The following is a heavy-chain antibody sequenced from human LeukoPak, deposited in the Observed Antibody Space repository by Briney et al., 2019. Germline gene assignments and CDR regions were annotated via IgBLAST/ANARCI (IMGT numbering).Heavy chain of an antibody. CDR2: INVVGRST. D-gene: IGHD2-2*01. V-gene: IGHV3-74*01. J-gene: IGHJ5*02. CDR3: ARDQGYQVVDP. CDR1: GFAFSTYW. Sequence: GGSLRLSCAASGFAFSTYWMHWGPPAPGKGLGWVSRINVVGRSTSYADSVKGRFTISRDNAKNTLYLQMNSLRAEDTAVYYCARDQGYQVVDPWGQGTLVTVSS.